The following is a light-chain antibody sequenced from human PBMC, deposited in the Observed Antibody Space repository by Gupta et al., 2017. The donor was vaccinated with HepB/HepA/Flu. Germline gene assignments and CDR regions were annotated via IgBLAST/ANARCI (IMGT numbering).Light chain of an antibody. J-gene: IGKJ1*01. CDR3: QQYGSSPPT. V-gene: IGKV3-20*01. Sequence: EIVLTQSPGTLSLSPGDGATLSCRASQSITKNYLAWYQQKPGQAPRLLIYAVSSRATSIPDRFSGSGSGTDFTLTISRLEPEDFAVYCCQQYGSSPPTFGQGTKVEIK. CDR1: QSITKNY. CDR2: AVS.